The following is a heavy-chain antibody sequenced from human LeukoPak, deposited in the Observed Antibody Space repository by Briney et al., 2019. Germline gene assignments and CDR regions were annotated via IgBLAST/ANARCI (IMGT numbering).Heavy chain of an antibody. D-gene: IGHD1-26*01. CDR1: GFAFSNYW. CDR3: ARERGRGRDSPWFDY. Sequence: RAGGSLRLSCAASGFAFSNYWIHWVRQAPGKGLEWVSVIYSDGSTYYADSVKGRFTISRDNSKNTLDLQMTGLRAEDTAVYYCARERGRGRDSPWFDYWGQGTLVTVSS. CDR2: IYSDGST. J-gene: IGHJ4*02. V-gene: IGHV3-53*01.